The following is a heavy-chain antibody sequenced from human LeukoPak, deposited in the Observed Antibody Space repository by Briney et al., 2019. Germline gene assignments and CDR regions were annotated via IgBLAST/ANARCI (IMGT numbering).Heavy chain of an antibody. V-gene: IGHV3-7*01. J-gene: IGHJ4*02. CDR3: ATPTGYYPFDY. CDR2: IREDGNEQ. CDR1: GFTFSSSW. Sequence: GGSLRLFCAASGFTFSSSWMSWVRQAPGKGLEWVANIREDGNEQHYGDSVKGRFAISRDNAKTSLYLQMNSLRVEDTAVYYCATPTGYYPFDYSGQGTLVTVSS. D-gene: IGHD3-9*01.